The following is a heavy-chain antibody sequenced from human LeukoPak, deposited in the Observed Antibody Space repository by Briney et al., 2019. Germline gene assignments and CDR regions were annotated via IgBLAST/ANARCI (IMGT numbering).Heavy chain of an antibody. V-gene: IGHV3-13*05. CDR2: IGTAGDP. CDR3: ARGGGSSGWYGFDY. J-gene: IGHJ4*02. Sequence: GGSLRLSCAASGFTFSSYDMHWVRQATGKGLEWVSAIGTAGDPYYPGSVKGRFTISRENAKNSLYLQTNSLGAGDTAVYYCARGGGSSGWYGFDYWGQGTLVTVSS. CDR1: GFTFSSYD. D-gene: IGHD6-19*01.